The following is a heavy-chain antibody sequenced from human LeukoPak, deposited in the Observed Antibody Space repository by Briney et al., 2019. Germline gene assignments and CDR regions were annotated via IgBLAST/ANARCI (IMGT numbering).Heavy chain of an antibody. CDR3: AKDFKRMVWGVKVWGDAFDI. CDR2: ISGSGGST. Sequence: GGSLRLSCAASGFTFSSYAMSWVRQAPGKGLEWVSAISGSGGSTYYADSVKGRFTISRDNSKNTLYLQMNSLRAEDTAVYYCAKDFKRMVWGVKVWGDAFDIWGQGTMVTVSS. CDR1: GFTFSSYA. V-gene: IGHV3-23*01. J-gene: IGHJ3*02. D-gene: IGHD3-10*01.